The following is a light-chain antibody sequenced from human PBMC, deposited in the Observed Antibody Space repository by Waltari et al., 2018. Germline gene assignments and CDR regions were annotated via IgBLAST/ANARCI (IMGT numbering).Light chain of an antibody. CDR3: QQYGTSSS. V-gene: IGKV3-20*01. CDR1: QSVGSNY. Sequence: EIVFTQSPGTLSLSPGERATLSCRASQSVGSNYLVWYQQRPGQAPRLLIYGASSRATGIPDRFSGSGSGTDFTLTISRLEPEDVAVYYCQQYGTSSSFGQGTRLEIK. J-gene: IGKJ5*01. CDR2: GAS.